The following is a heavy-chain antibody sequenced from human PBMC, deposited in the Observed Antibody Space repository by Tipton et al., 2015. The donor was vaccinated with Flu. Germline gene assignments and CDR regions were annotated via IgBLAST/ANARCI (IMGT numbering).Heavy chain of an antibody. V-gene: IGHV3-23*01. Sequence: SLRLSCAASGFTFSSYAMSWVRQAPGKGLEWVSAISGSGGSTYYADSVKGRFTISRDNSKNTLYLQMNSLRADDTAVYFCAKGFCSSPSCYTRFGYWGQGTLVTVSS. J-gene: IGHJ4*02. D-gene: IGHD2-2*02. CDR1: GFTFSSYA. CDR2: ISGSGGST. CDR3: AKGFCSSPSCYTRFGY.